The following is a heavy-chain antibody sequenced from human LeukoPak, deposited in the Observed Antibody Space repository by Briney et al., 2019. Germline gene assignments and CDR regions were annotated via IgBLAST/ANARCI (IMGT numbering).Heavy chain of an antibody. CDR1: GFTFSYAW. CDR3: FRHLVVPGAGADY. V-gene: IGHV3-15*01. Sequence: GGSLRLSCAASGFTFSYAWMSWLRQAPGKGLEWVGRIKNKADDGTTDYAARVKGRFTISRDDSKNTLYLQMDSLKTEDTAVYYCFRHLVVPGAGADYWGQGTLVTVSS. CDR2: IKNKADDGTT. J-gene: IGHJ4*02. D-gene: IGHD2-15*01.